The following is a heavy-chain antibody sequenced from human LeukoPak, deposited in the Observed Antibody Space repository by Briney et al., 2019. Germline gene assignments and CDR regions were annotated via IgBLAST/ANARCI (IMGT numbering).Heavy chain of an antibody. CDR1: GFTFSSYG. Sequence: GGSLRLSCVASGFTFSSYGMSWVRQAPGKGLEWVSAISGSDDSTYYADSVRGRFTISRDVSRNTLFLQMNSLRAEDTALYYCTKAKYYHFDYWGQGTLVTVSS. CDR2: ISGSDDST. D-gene: IGHD3-16*01. CDR3: TKAKYYHFDY. V-gene: IGHV3-23*01. J-gene: IGHJ4*02.